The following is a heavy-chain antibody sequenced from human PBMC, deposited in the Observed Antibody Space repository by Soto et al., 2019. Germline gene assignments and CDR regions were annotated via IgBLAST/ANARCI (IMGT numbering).Heavy chain of an antibody. CDR1: GGTFSSCA. Sequence: SVKVSCKASGGTFSSCAISWVRQAPGQGLEWMGGIIPFFKATNYAQKFQGRVTITADDSTSTAYMDLYSLRSEDTAVYYCARDVPINYYDGTFSYSALDVWGQGTTVTVSS. J-gene: IGHJ6*02. V-gene: IGHV1-69*13. CDR3: ARDVPINYYDGTFSYSALDV. CDR2: IIPFFKAT. D-gene: IGHD3-16*01.